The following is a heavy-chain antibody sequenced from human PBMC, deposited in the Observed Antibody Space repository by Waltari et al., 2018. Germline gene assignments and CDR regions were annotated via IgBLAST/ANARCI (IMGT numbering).Heavy chain of an antibody. J-gene: IGHJ1*01. CDR1: GFTVSSNY. D-gene: IGHD3-22*01. CDR3: ARDHSMYF. Sequence: EVQLVESGGGLVQPGGSLRLSCAASGFTVSSNYMSWVRQAPGKGLEWVSVIYSDGSAYYADSVKGRFTISRDNSKNTVYLQMNSLRAEDTAVYYCARDHSMYFWGQGTLVTVSS. V-gene: IGHV3-66*01. CDR2: IYSDGSA.